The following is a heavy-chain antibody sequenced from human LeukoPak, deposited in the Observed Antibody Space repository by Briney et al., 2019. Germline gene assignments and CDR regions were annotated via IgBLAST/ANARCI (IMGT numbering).Heavy chain of an antibody. CDR2: IYTSGST. Sequence: SETLSLTCTVSGGSISSYYWSWIRQPSGKGLEWIGYIYTSGSTNYNPSLKSRVTISVDTSKNQFSLKLSSVTAADTAVYYCARQYSSSSLFDYWGQGTLVTVSS. V-gene: IGHV4-4*09. D-gene: IGHD6-6*01. CDR3: ARQYSSSSLFDY. J-gene: IGHJ4*02. CDR1: GGSISSYY.